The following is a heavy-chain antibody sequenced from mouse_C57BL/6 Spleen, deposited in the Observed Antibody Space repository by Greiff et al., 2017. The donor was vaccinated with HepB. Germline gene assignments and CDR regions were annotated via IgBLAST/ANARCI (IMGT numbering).Heavy chain of an antibody. Sequence: QVHVKQPGAELVMPGASVKLSCKASGYTFTSYWMHWVKQRPGQGLEWIGEIDPSDSYTNYNQKFKGKSTLTVDKSSSTAYMQLSSLTSEDSAVYYCARYYAYWYFDVWGTGTTVTSPQ. CDR3: ARYYAYWYFDV. CDR1: GYTFTSYW. CDR2: IDPSDSYT. D-gene: IGHD1-1*02. J-gene: IGHJ1*03. V-gene: IGHV1-69*01.